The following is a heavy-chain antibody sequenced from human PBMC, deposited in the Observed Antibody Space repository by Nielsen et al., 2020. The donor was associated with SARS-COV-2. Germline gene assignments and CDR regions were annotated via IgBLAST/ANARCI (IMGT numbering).Heavy chain of an antibody. Sequence: SETLSLTCSVSGGSVSSGFSFWSWIRQPPRKGLEWIGYVSYSGRTKYKSSLESRVTISVDTSKNQFSLKLNSVTAADTAVYYCVRIDMATISVDYWGRGTLVTVSS. J-gene: IGHJ4*02. CDR1: GGSVSSGFSF. CDR2: VSYSGRT. CDR3: VRIDMATISVDY. D-gene: IGHD5-24*01. V-gene: IGHV4-61*01.